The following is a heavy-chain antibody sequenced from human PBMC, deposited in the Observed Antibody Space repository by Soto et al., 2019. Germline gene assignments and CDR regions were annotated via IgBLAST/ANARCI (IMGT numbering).Heavy chain of an antibody. CDR2: ISSSGRTI. J-gene: IGHJ6*02. V-gene: IGHV3-48*03. Sequence: PGGSLRLSCVGSGFSFSSYEMNWVRQAPGKGLERVSYISSSGRTIYYVDSVKGRFTISRDNAKNSLYLQMNSLRAEDTAVYYCARDPEGGKIEYGLDVWGQGTTVTVSS. CDR1: GFSFSSYE. CDR3: ARDPEGGKIEYGLDV. D-gene: IGHD6-6*01.